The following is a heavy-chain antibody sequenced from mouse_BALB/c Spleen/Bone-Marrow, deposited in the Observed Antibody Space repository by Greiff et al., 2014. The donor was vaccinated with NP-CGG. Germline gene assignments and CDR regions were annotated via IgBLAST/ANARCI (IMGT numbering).Heavy chain of an antibody. J-gene: IGHJ4*01. CDR2: IWSGGST. CDR3: ARNGGACYRYYYAMDY. V-gene: IGHV2-2*02. Sequence: QVQLQQSGPGLVQPSQSLSITCTVSGFSLTSYGVHWVRQSPGKGLEWLGVIWSGGSTDYNAAFISRLSISKDNSESQVFFKMNSLQANDTAIYYCARNGGACYRYYYAMDYWGQGTSVTVSS. CDR1: GFSLTSYG. D-gene: IGHD2-14*01.